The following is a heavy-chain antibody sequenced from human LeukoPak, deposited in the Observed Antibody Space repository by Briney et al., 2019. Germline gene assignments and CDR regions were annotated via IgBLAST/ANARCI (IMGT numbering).Heavy chain of an antibody. J-gene: IGHJ6*03. V-gene: IGHV4-39*07. CDR3: ARTTVTTAYYYYYYMDV. CDR1: GGSISSSSYY. CDR2: IYYSGST. Sequence: PSETLSLTCTASGGSISSSSYYWGWIRQPPGKGLEWIGSIYYSGSTYYNPSLKSRVTISVDTSKNQFSLKLSSVTAADTAVYYCARTTVTTAYYYYYYMDVWGKGTTVTVSS. D-gene: IGHD4-17*01.